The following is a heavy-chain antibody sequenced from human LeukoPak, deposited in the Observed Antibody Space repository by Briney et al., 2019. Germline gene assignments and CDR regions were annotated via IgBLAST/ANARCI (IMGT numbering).Heavy chain of an antibody. CDR3: ATLYGDYNWYFDL. D-gene: IGHD4-17*01. CDR2: ISTSGGST. CDR1: GFIFSTYV. Sequence: GRSLRLSCAASGFIFSTYVMDWVRQTPGKGLEWVSDISTSGGSTFYADSVKGRFTISRDNSKNTLYLQMNSLRAEDTAVYYCATLYGDYNWYFDLWGRGTLVTVSS. V-gene: IGHV3-23*01. J-gene: IGHJ2*01.